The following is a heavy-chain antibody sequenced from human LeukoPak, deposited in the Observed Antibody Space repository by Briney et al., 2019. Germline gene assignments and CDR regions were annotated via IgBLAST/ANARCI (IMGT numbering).Heavy chain of an antibody. V-gene: IGHV4-59*01. CDR3: ARLGRDGYNGDY. D-gene: IGHD5-24*01. J-gene: IGHJ4*02. Sequence: SETLSLTCTVSGGSISSYYWSWIRQPPGKGLEWIGYIYYSGSTNYNPSLKSRVTISVDTSKNQFSLKLSSVTAADTAVYYCARLGRDGYNGDYWGQGTLVTVPS. CDR1: GGSISSYY. CDR2: IYYSGST.